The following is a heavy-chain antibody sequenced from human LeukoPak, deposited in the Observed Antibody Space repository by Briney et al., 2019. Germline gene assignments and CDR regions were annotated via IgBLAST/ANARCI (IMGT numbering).Heavy chain of an antibody. CDR2: ISGDGTTT. V-gene: IGHV3-74*01. CDR3: KRVRSSSWYDY. D-gene: IGHD6-13*01. Sequence: GGSLRLSCATSGFTFSTSWMHWVRQAPGKGLVWVSRISGDGTTTTYADSVKGRFTISRDNAKNTLFLQMNSLRVDDTAVYYCKRVRSSSWYDYWGQGALVTVSS. CDR1: GFTFSTSW. J-gene: IGHJ4*02.